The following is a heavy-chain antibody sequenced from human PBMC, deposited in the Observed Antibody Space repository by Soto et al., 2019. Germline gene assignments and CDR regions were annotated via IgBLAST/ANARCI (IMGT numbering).Heavy chain of an antibody. D-gene: IGHD1-26*01. V-gene: IGHV4-30-4*01. J-gene: IGHJ4*02. CDR3: ARVRAVGATTIDY. CDR1: GGSISSGDYY. CDR2: IYNSGST. Sequence: SETLSLTCTVSGGSISSGDYYWSWIRQPPGKGLEWIGYIYNSGSTHYNPSLKSRVTMSEDTSKNQISLELSSVTAADTAVYYCARVRAVGATTIDYWGQGTLVTVSS.